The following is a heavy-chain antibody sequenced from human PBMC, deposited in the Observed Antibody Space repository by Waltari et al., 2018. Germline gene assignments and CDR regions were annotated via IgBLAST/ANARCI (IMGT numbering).Heavy chain of an antibody. D-gene: IGHD1-20*01. CDR2: SCPEDGET. CDR3: ATALGDNISASRAFEI. Sequence: EVQLLQSGAELVKPGTTVKISCKVAGYSFSDYYIHWVQQAPGTGLQWMGLSCPEDGETICADHFRDTITWTADTSTNTAYLELNNVSSQDTAVFYCATALGDNISASRAFEIWGQGTMITVAS. CDR1: GYSFSDYY. V-gene: IGHV1-69-2*01. J-gene: IGHJ3*02.